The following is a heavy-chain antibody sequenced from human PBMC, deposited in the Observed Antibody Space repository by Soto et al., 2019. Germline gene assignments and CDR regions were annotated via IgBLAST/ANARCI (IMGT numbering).Heavy chain of an antibody. CDR3: AKDEGCVWSVAKGSSYAYYGMDV. CDR1: GVTFDDHA. Sequence: EVQLVESGGGMVQPGRSLRRSCVASGVTFDDHAMHWVRRGPGRALEWVSGISWNSETTGYADSVRGRFTISRDNAKNSLYLQVNSLRVEDTAFYYCAKDEGCVWSVAKGSSYAYYGMDVWGQGTTVIVS. J-gene: IGHJ6*02. CDR2: ISWNSETT. V-gene: IGHV3-9*01. D-gene: IGHD3-3*01.